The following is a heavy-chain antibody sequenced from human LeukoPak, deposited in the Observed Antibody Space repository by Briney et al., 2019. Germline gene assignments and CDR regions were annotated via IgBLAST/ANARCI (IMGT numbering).Heavy chain of an antibody. CDR2: INGENGNT. CDR1: GYTFTSQD. J-gene: IGHJ4*02. D-gene: IGHD3-10*01. V-gene: IGHV1-3*03. CDR3: AGEVSSVGANYFDY. Sequence: AASVKVSCKTSGYTFTSQDMHWVRQAPGQRLEWMGWINGENGNTKYSQELRGRVTFTSDSSATTVYMELSSLRSEDVAVYYCAGEVSSVGANYFDYWGQGTLVTVSS.